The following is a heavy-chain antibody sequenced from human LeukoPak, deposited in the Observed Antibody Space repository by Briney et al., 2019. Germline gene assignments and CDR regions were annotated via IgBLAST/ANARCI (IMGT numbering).Heavy chain of an antibody. Sequence: SVKVSCKASGGTFSNYAISWVRQAPGQGLEWMGGIIPMFGTANYAQRFQGRVTITTDESSTIGYMDLSSLRSEDTAVYYCARVQHAGRAFDIWGQGTMVTVSS. CDR3: ARVQHAGRAFDI. V-gene: IGHV1-69*05. D-gene: IGHD2-8*01. CDR2: IIPMFGTA. J-gene: IGHJ3*02. CDR1: GGTFSNYA.